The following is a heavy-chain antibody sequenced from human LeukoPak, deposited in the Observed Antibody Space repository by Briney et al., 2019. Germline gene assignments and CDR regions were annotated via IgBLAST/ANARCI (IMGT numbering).Heavy chain of an antibody. D-gene: IGHD3-9*01. Sequence: SETLSLTCAVYGGSFSGYYWSWIRQPPGKGLEWIGEINHSGSTNYNPSLKSRVTISVDTSKNQFSLKLSPVTAADTAVYYCASIPYDILTGYYKLDWFDPWGQGTLVTVSS. CDR1: GGSFSGYY. CDR3: ASIPYDILTGYYKLDWFDP. J-gene: IGHJ5*02. CDR2: INHSGST. V-gene: IGHV4-34*01.